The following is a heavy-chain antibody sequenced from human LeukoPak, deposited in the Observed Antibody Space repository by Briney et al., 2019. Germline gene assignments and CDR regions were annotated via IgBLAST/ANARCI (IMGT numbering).Heavy chain of an antibody. Sequence: SETLSLTCTVSGGPISSYYWSWIRQPPGKGLEWIGYIYYSGSTNYNPSLKSRVTISVDTSKNQFSLKLSSVTAADTAVYYCARDRGEAYYYMDVWGKGTTVTISS. J-gene: IGHJ6*03. CDR2: IYYSGST. D-gene: IGHD3-16*01. CDR1: GGPISSYY. CDR3: ARDRGEAYYYMDV. V-gene: IGHV4-59*01.